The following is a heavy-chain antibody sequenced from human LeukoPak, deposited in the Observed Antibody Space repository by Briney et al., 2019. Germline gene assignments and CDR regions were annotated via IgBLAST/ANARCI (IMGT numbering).Heavy chain of an antibody. Sequence: SVKVSCKASGGTFSSYAISWVRQAPGQGLEWMGGIIPIFGTANYAQKFQGRVTMTRDTSISTAYMELSRLRSDDTAVYYCARVQYDFWSGYVAEYFQHWGQGTLVTVSS. CDR2: IIPIFGTA. D-gene: IGHD3-3*01. V-gene: IGHV1-69*05. CDR3: ARVQYDFWSGYVAEYFQH. J-gene: IGHJ1*01. CDR1: GGTFSSYA.